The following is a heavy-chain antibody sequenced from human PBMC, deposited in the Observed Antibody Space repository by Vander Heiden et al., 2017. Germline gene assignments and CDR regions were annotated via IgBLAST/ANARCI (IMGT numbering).Heavy chain of an antibody. CDR1: GFPFSRHG. D-gene: IGHD4-17*01. Sequence: QVQLVESGGGVVQPGRSLRLSCAVYGFPFSRHGLQRGRQAPGKGLEWVSVIWYDGSKKYYADSVKGRFTISRDNSKNTLYLQMNSLRAEDTAVYYCARDSYGDDIRPGALDYWGQGTLVTVSS. J-gene: IGHJ4*02. CDR2: IWYDGSKK. CDR3: ARDSYGDDIRPGALDY. V-gene: IGHV3-33*01.